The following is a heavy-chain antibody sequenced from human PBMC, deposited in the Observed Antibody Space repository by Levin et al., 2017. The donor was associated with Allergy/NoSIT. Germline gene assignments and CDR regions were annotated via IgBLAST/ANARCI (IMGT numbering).Heavy chain of an antibody. CDR3: ARDLSSRYDSSGYLHY. D-gene: IGHD3-22*01. J-gene: IGHJ4*02. CDR2: INPSGGST. V-gene: IGHV1-46*01. Sequence: GESLKISCKASGYTFTSYYMHWVRQAPGQGLEWMGIINPSGGSTSYAQKFQGRVTMTRDTSTSTVYMELSSLRSEDTAVYYCARDLSSRYDSSGYLHYWGQGTLVTVSS. CDR1: GYTFTSYY.